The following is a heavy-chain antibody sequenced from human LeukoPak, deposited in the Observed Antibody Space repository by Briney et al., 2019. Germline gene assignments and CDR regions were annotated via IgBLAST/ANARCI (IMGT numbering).Heavy chain of an antibody. J-gene: IGHJ4*02. Sequence: GGSLRLSCAASGFTFSGSAVHWVRQSSGKGLEWVGHIDKKDNLYATAYAESVKGRFTISRDDSKNTAYLQMNSLKTEDTAVYYCTRPGVGATTSPYDFWGQGTLVTVSS. CDR2: IDKKDNLYAT. CDR3: TRPGVGATTSPYDF. CDR1: GFTFSGSA. V-gene: IGHV3-73*01. D-gene: IGHD1-26*01.